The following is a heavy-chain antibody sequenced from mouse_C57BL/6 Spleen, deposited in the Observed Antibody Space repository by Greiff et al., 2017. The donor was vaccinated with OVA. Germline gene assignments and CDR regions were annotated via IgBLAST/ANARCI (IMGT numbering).Heavy chain of an antibody. CDR1: GYTFTNYY. Sequence: VQLQQSGPELVKPGASVKISCKASGYTFTNYYMYWVKQSPGKSLEWIGYINPNNGCTSYNQKFKGKATLTVDKSYSTAYMELSSLTSEDSADYYSSRGGIYYGSKGYWYFDVWGTGTTVTVSS. CDR3: SRGGIYYGSKGYWYFDV. V-gene: IGHV1-26*01. J-gene: IGHJ1*03. CDR2: INPNNGCT. D-gene: IGHD1-1*01.